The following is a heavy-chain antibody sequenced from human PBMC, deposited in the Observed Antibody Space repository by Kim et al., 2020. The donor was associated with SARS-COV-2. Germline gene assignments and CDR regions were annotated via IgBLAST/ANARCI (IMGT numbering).Heavy chain of an antibody. Sequence: GGSLRLSCAASGFTFSSYAMHWVRQAPGKGLEWVAVISYDGSNKYYADSVKGRFTISRDNSKNTLYLQINSLRAEDTAVYYCARDRSVDTAIIDYWGQGTLVTVSS. D-gene: IGHD5-18*01. CDR3: ARDRSVDTAIIDY. CDR1: GFTFSSYA. V-gene: IGHV3-30-3*01. J-gene: IGHJ4*02. CDR2: ISYDGSNK.